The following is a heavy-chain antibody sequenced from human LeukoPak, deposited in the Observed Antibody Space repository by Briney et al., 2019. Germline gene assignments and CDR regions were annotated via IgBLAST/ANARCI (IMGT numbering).Heavy chain of an antibody. Sequence: QTGGSLTLSCAVSGFTFSNYWMHWVRQAPGKGLVWVSCISSDGSSTNYADSVKGRFSISRDNAKNTLYLHMNSLRAEDTALYYCARPIISVMSLGADFWGQGSLVTVSS. CDR3: ARPIISVMSLGADF. D-gene: IGHD1-26*01. CDR2: ISSDGSST. J-gene: IGHJ4*02. V-gene: IGHV3-74*01. CDR1: GFTFSNYW.